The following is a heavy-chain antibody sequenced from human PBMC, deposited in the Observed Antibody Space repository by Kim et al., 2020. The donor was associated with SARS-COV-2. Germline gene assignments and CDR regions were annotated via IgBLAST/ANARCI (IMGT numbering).Heavy chain of an antibody. CDR3: AREMGYYDSSGYYYHAFDI. V-gene: IGHV3-21*01. CDR2: ISSSSSYI. Sequence: GGSLRLSCAASGFTFSSYSMNWVRQAPGKGLEWVSSISSSSSYIYYADSVKGRFTISRDNAKNSLYLQMNSLRAEDTAVYYCAREMGYYDSSGYYYHAFDIWGQGTMVTVSS. CDR1: GFTFSSYS. D-gene: IGHD3-22*01. J-gene: IGHJ3*02.